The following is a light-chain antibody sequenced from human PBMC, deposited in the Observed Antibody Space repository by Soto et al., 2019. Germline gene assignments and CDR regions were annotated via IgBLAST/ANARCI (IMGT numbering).Light chain of an antibody. CDR2: DTN. CDR3: LLSYSGPRV. CDR1: TGVVTSGHY. J-gene: IGLJ2*01. Sequence: QAVVTQEPSLTVSPGGTVTLTCGSSTGVVTSGHYPYWFQQKPGQAPRTLIYDTNSKHSWTPARFSGSLLGGKAALTLSGALPEDEAEYYCLLSYSGPRVFGGGTKLTVL. V-gene: IGLV7-46*01.